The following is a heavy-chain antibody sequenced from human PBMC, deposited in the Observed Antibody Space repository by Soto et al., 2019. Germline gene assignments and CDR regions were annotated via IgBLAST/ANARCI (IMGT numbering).Heavy chain of an antibody. V-gene: IGHV6-1*01. Sequence: SQTLSLTCDISGDSVSSNSAAWNWIRQTPSRGLEWLGRTYYKSKWYYDYAVSVKSRITINPDTSKNQFSLQLNSVTPEDTAVYYCARERVRRGSYWGDAFDIWGQGTMVTVSS. CDR1: GDSVSSNSAA. D-gene: IGHD1-26*01. J-gene: IGHJ3*02. CDR2: TYYKSKWYY. CDR3: ARERVRRGSYWGDAFDI.